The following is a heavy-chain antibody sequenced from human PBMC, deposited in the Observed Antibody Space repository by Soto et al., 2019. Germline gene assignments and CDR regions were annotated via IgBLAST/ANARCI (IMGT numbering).Heavy chain of an antibody. Sequence: QVQLVQSGAEVRMPGSSVKVSCKASGGTFSTYPITWVRQAPGQGLDWMGGIIPLVGTTNCAQKFKGRVTITADESTSTAYMELSSLRAEDAAVYYCARCATHGSSWYFWFDPWGQGTLVTVSS. V-gene: IGHV1-69*01. CDR2: IIPLVGTT. D-gene: IGHD6-13*01. CDR3: ARCATHGSSWYFWFDP. J-gene: IGHJ5*02. CDR1: GGTFSTYP.